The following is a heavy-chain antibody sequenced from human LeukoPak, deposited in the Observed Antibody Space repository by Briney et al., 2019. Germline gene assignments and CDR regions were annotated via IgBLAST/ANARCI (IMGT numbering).Heavy chain of an antibody. Sequence: GGSLRLSCAASGFTFSSYAMSWVRQAPGKGLEWVSAISGSGGSTYYADSVKGRFTISRDNSKNTLYLQMNSLRAEDTAVYYCAKDRGSSITYYDFWSGSEQNWSDPWGQGTLVTVSS. CDR3: AKDRGSSITYYDFWSGSEQNWSDP. J-gene: IGHJ5*02. CDR2: ISGSGGST. V-gene: IGHV3-23*01. CDR1: GFTFSSYA. D-gene: IGHD3-3*01.